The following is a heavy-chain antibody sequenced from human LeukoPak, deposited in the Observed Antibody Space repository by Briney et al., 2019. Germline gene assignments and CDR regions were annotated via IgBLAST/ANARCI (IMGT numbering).Heavy chain of an antibody. Sequence: SXXXSLTCTVSGGSISSSSYYWGWIRQPPGKGLEWIGSIYYSGSTYYNPSLKSRFTISVDTSKNQFSLKLSSVTAADTAVYYCARQYIVATIIDYWGQGTLVTVSS. D-gene: IGHD5-12*01. CDR1: GGSISSSSYY. V-gene: IGHV4-39*01. J-gene: IGHJ4*02. CDR3: ARQYIVATIIDY. CDR2: IYYSGST.